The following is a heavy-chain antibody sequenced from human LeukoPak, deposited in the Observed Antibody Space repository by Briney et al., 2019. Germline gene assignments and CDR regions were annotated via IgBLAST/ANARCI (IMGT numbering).Heavy chain of an antibody. D-gene: IGHD5-18*01. CDR3: AKSLGNPTKGGGYRVLGYYYMDV. CDR1: GFSFRNTW. CDR2: IRYDGSNK. Sequence: GGSLRLSCTASGFSFRNTWMSWVRQAPGKGLEWVAFIRYDGSNKYYADSVKGRFTISRDNSKNTLYLQMNSLRAEDTAVYYCAKSLGNPTKGGGYRVLGYYYMDVWGKGTTVTVSS. J-gene: IGHJ6*03. V-gene: IGHV3-30*02.